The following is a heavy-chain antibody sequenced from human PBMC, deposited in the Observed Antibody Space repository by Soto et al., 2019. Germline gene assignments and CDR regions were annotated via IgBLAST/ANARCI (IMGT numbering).Heavy chain of an antibody. CDR3: AVYEPRWGTSDSDY. V-gene: IGHV3-23*01. J-gene: IGHJ4*02. D-gene: IGHD3-16*01. CDR2: ISGSGGST. CDR1: GFTFSSDA. Sequence: EVQLLESGGGLVQPGGSLRLFCAASGFTFSSDAMRWDRQAPGKGLAWVSAISGSGGSTYYADSVKGRFTISRDNSKNTLYLQMNSRRAEDTAVYYCAVYEPRWGTSDSDYWGQGTLVTVSS.